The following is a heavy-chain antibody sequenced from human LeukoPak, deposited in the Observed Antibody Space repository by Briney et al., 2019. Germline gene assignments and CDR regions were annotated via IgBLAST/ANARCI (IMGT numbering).Heavy chain of an antibody. V-gene: IGHV3-7*01. CDR3: ARQGILYYYYIDV. Sequence: GGSLRLSCAASGISFSSHGMNWVRQAPGKGLEWVANIKQDGSEKYYVDSVKGRFTISRDNAKNSLYLQMNSLRAEDTAVYYCARQGILYYYYIDVWGKGTTVTVSS. CDR1: GISFSSHG. J-gene: IGHJ6*03. CDR2: IKQDGSEK. D-gene: IGHD3-10*01.